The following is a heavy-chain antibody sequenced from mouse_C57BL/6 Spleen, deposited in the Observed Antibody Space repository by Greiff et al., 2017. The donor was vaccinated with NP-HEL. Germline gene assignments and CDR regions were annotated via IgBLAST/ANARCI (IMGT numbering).Heavy chain of an antibody. J-gene: IGHJ4*01. CDR2: INPNNGGT. CDR1: GYTFTDYY. CDR3: ARYGSNPYYYAMDY. V-gene: IGHV1-26*01. Sequence: EVQLQQSGPELVKPGASVKISCKASGYTFTDYYMNWVKQSHGKSLEWIGDINPNNGGTSYNQKFKGKATLTVDKSSSTAYMELRSLTSEDSAVYYCARYGSNPYYYAMDYWGQGTSVTVSS. D-gene: IGHD1-1*01.